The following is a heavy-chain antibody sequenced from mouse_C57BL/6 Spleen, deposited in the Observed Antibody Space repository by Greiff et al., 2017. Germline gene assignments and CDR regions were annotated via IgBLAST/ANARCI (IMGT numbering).Heavy chain of an antibody. CDR1: GFTFSDYG. Sequence: EVQGVESGGGLVKPGGSLKLSCAASGFTFSDYGMHWVRQAPEKGLEWVAYISSGSSTIYYADTVKVRFTISRDNAKNTLFLQMTSLRSEDTAMYYCARRYYGSSPYFDYWGQGTTLTVSS. CDR3: ARRYYGSSPYFDY. CDR2: ISSGSSTI. V-gene: IGHV5-17*01. D-gene: IGHD1-1*01. J-gene: IGHJ2*01.